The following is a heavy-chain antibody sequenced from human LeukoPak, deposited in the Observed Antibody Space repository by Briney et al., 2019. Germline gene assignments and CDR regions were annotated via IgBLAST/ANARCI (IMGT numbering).Heavy chain of an antibody. CDR1: GYSISSGYY. J-gene: IGHJ5*02. CDR2: IYYSGST. V-gene: IGHV4-38-2*01. CDR3: ARRNGRLYGGRWFDR. Sequence: SETLSLTCAVSGYSISSGYYWGRTRQPPGEGLEWIGRIYYSGSTYYNPSLKSRLTISVDTSKTQFSPKLSSVTAADTAVYYCARRNGRLYGGRWFDRWGQGTLVTVSS. D-gene: IGHD4-23*01.